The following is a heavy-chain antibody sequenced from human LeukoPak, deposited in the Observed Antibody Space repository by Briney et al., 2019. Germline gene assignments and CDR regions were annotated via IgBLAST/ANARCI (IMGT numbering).Heavy chain of an antibody. J-gene: IGHJ4*02. Sequence: GGSLRLPCAASGFTFSSCAMHWVRQAPGKGLEYVSAISSNGGSTYYANSVKGRFTISRDNSKNTLYLQMGSLRAEDMAVYYCARELHLLVFDYWGQGTLVTVSS. CDR1: GFTFSSCA. CDR3: ARELHLLVFDY. CDR2: ISSNGGST. D-gene: IGHD4-11*01. V-gene: IGHV3-64*01.